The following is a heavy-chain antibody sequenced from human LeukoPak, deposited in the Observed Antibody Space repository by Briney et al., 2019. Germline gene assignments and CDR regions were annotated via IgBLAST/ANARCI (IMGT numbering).Heavy chain of an antibody. CDR1: GGSISGYY. V-gene: IGHV4-59*12. CDR3: ARWGPQYYYYYMDV. D-gene: IGHD3-16*01. Sequence: PSETLSLTCTVSGGSISGYYWGWIRQPPGKGLELIGYIYYSGSTNYNPSLKSRVTISVDTSKNQFSLKLSSVIAADTAVDYCARWGPQYYYYYMDVWGKGTTVTVSS. CDR2: IYYSGST. J-gene: IGHJ6*03.